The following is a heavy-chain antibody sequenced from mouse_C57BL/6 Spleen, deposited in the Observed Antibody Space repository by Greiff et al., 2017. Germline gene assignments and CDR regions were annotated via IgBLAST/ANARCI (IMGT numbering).Heavy chain of an antibody. Sequence: QVQLQQPGAELVKPGASVQLSCKASGYTFTSYWMPWVKQRPGQGLEWIGMIHPNSGSTNYNEKFKSKATLTVDTSASTAYMQLSSLTSEDSEVYYCARSKLCYAMDYWGQGTSVTVSS. CDR1: GYTFTSYW. CDR3: ARSKLCYAMDY. CDR2: IHPNSGST. J-gene: IGHJ4*01. D-gene: IGHD3-3*01. V-gene: IGHV1-64*01.